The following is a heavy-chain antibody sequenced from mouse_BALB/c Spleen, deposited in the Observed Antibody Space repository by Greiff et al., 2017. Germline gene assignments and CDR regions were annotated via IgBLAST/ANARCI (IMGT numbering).Heavy chain of an antibody. CDR2: ISYDGSN. Sequence: VQLKESGPGLVKPSQSLSLTCSVTGYSITSGYYWNWIRQFPGNKLEWMGYISYDGSNNYNPSLKNRISITRDTSKNQFFLKLNSVTTEDTATYYCARDKGGYYGSFDVWGAGTTVTVSS. D-gene: IGHD1-1*02. J-gene: IGHJ1*01. CDR3: ARDKGGYYGSFDV. CDR1: GYSITSGYY. V-gene: IGHV3-6*02.